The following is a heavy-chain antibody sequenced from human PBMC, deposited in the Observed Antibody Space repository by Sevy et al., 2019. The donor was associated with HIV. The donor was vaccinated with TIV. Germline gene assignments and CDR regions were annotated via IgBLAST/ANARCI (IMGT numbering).Heavy chain of an antibody. CDR3: ARAGTAMSYFDY. CDR2: IYNSGST. D-gene: IGHD5-18*01. J-gene: IGHJ4*02. Sequence: SETLSLTCTVSGGSISSSFWSWIRRSPAKGLEWIGYIYNSGSTNYNPSLKSRVTISADTSKNQFSLKMTSVTAADTAVYDCARAGTAMSYFDYWGKGTLVTVSS. CDR1: GGSISSSF. V-gene: IGHV4-59*01.